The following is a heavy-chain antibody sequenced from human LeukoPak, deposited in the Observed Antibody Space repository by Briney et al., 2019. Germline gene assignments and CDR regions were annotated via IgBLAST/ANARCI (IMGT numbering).Heavy chain of an antibody. Sequence: VASVKVSCKASGGTFSSYAISWVRQAPGQGLEWMGRIIPILGIANYAQKFQGRVTITADKSTSTAYIELSSLRSEDTAVYYCARDRVGIAAAGPLSNWFDPWGQGTLVTVSS. V-gene: IGHV1-69*04. CDR2: IIPILGIA. J-gene: IGHJ5*02. CDR1: GGTFSSYA. CDR3: ARDRVGIAAAGPLSNWFDP. D-gene: IGHD6-13*01.